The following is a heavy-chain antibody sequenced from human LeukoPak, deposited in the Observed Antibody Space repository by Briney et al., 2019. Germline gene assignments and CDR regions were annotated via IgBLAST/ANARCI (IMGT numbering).Heavy chain of an antibody. Sequence: PGGSLRLSCAASGFTFSSYEMNWVRQAPGKGLEWVSYISSSGSTIYYADSVKGRFTISRDNAKNSLYLQMNSLRPEDTALYYCTKDSVATVTTSDYWGQGTLVTVSS. CDR1: GFTFSSYE. CDR2: ISSSGSTI. V-gene: IGHV3-48*03. D-gene: IGHD4-11*01. J-gene: IGHJ4*02. CDR3: TKDSVATVTTSDY.